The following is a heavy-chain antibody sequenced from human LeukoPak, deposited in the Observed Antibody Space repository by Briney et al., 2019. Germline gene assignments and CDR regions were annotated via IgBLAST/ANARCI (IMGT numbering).Heavy chain of an antibody. D-gene: IGHD2-21*02. J-gene: IGHJ4*02. V-gene: IGHV3-11*01. CDR2: ISSSGSTI. CDR1: GFTFSDYY. CDR3: AKDGSPEWAVTGFFDDARFDY. Sequence: NTGGSLRLSCAASGFTFSDYYMSWIRQAPGKGLEWVSYISSSGSTIYYADSVKGRFTISRDNSKNTLYLQMNSLRAEDTAVYYCAKDGSPEWAVTGFFDDARFDYWGQGTLVTVSS.